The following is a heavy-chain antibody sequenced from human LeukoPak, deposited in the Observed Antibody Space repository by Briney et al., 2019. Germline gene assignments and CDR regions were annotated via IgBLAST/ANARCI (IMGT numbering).Heavy chain of an antibody. Sequence: EASVKVSCKASGYTFTSYYMHWVRQAPGQGLEWMGIINPSGGNTNYAQKFQGRVTMTRDMSTSTAYMELRSLRSDDTAVYYCARDRRVITMIPRSAFDIWGQGTMVTVSS. V-gene: IGHV1-46*01. J-gene: IGHJ3*02. D-gene: IGHD3-22*01. CDR2: INPSGGNT. CDR3: ARDRRVITMIPRSAFDI. CDR1: GYTFTSYY.